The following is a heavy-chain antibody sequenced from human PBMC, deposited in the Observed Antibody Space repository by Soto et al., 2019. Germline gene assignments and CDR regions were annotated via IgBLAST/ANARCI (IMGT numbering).Heavy chain of an antibody. CDR1: GFTFSSFE. Sequence: ESGGGLVQPGRSLRLSCAASGFTFSSFEMNWVRQAPGKGLEWVSYISSSGVTIYYADSVKGRFTISRDNAKNSLSLQMNSLRAEDSAIYYCARDVDVYGMDVWGQGTTVTVSS. D-gene: IGHD2-21*01. V-gene: IGHV3-48*03. CDR2: ISSSGVTI. CDR3: ARDVDVYGMDV. J-gene: IGHJ6*02.